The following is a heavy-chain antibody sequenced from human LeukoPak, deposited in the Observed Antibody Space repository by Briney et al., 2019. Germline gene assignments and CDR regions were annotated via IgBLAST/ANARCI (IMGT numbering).Heavy chain of an antibody. CDR3: ARDRALQQQLGSYYYYYGMDV. D-gene: IGHD6-13*01. V-gene: IGHV1-69*01. CDR2: IIPIFGTA. Sequence: GSSVKVSCKASGGTFSSYAISWVRQAPGQGLEWMGGIIPIFGTANYAQKFQGRVTITADESTSTAYMELSSLRSEDTAVYYCARDRALQQQLGSYYYYYGMDVWGQGTTVTVSS. CDR1: GGTFSSYA. J-gene: IGHJ6*02.